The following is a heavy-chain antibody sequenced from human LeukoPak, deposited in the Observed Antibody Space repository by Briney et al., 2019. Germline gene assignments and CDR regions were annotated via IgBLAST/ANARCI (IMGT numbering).Heavy chain of an antibody. CDR3: ARDLFSMVPFDY. D-gene: IGHD2-21*01. V-gene: IGHV1-46*01. CDR1: GYTFTSYY. CDR2: INPSGGST. J-gene: IGHJ4*02. Sequence: ASVKVSCKASGYTFTSYYMHWVRQAPGQGLEWMGIINPSGGSTSYAQKFQGRVTMTRDTSTSTVYMELSSLRSEDTAVNYCARDLFSMVPFDYWGQGTLVTVSS.